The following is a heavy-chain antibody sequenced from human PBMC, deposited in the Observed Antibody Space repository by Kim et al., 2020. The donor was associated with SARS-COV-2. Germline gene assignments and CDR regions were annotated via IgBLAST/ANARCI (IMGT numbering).Heavy chain of an antibody. V-gene: IGHV3-23*01. J-gene: IGHJ4*02. CDR2: ISDSGVRT. CDR3: EASDY. CDR1: GFTFSRYA. Sequence: GGSLRLSCAASGFTFSRYAMSWARQAPGKGLEWVSTISDSGVRTHYAHSVKGRFTISRDNSKSTLFLQMNSLRAEDTAVYYCEASDYWGQGSLVTVSS.